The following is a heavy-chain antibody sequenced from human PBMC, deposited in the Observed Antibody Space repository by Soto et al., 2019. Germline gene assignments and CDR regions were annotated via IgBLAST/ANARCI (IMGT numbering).Heavy chain of an antibody. J-gene: IGHJ4*02. CDR3: ERGQPGGYRWYCYFDY. Sequence: GSLRLSPSASRFTFSTYAIHWVRQPPGKRLEWGSVIYSVGSTYYADSVKGRFTISRDNSKNTLYLQMNRLSAEDTAVYYCERGQPGGYRWYCYFDYWGQGTLVTVSS. V-gene: IGHV3-66*01. CDR2: IYSVGST. CDR1: RFTFSTYA. D-gene: IGHD3-22*01.